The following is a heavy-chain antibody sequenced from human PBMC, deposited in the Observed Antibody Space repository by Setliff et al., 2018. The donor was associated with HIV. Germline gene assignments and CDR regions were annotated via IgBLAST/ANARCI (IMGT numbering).Heavy chain of an antibody. CDR3: ARGSSYSSSWYVFRPQALNDAFDI. D-gene: IGHD6-13*01. V-gene: IGHV1-8*02. CDR1: GYTFTSYD. Sequence: ASVKVSCKASGYTFTSYDINWVRQATGQGLEWMGWMNPNSGNTGYAQKFQGRVTMTRSTSINTAYMELSSLRSEDTAVYYCARGSSYSSSWYVFRPQALNDAFDIWAQGTMVTVSS. CDR2: MNPNSGNT. J-gene: IGHJ3*02.